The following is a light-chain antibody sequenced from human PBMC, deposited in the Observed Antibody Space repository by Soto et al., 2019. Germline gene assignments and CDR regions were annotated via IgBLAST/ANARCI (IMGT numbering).Light chain of an antibody. CDR2: ASS. CDR1: QSVSNH. V-gene: IGKV1-39*01. CDR3: QQSHSNIQDLT. Sequence: DIQMTQSPSSLSASVGDRVTITCRASQSVSNHLNWYQQKPGKAPKLLIYASSSLQSGVPSRFSGSGSGTEFPLTISSLQPEEFATYYCQQSHSNIQDLTFGGGTKVEIK. J-gene: IGKJ4*01.